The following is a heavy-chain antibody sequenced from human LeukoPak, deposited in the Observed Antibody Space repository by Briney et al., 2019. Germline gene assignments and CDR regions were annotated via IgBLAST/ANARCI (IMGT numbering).Heavy chain of an antibody. CDR1: GGSFSTYT. CDR3: ARDYASGTYALYYFDY. Sequence: ASVKVSCKASGGSFSTYTISWLRQAPGQGLEWMGGLIPLFGTANYAQKFQGRVTITADESTSTSYMELSSLRSEDTAVYYCARDYASGTYALYYFDYWGQGTLVTVSS. D-gene: IGHD3-10*01. V-gene: IGHV1-69*13. J-gene: IGHJ4*02. CDR2: LIPLFGTA.